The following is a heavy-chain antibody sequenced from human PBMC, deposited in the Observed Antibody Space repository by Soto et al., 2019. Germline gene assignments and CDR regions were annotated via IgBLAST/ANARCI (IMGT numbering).Heavy chain of an antibody. CDR2: MNPNSGNT. D-gene: IGHD5-12*01. CDR3: ARGLSGYDFSRYYYYYYMDV. CDR1: GYTFTSYD. V-gene: IGHV1-8*01. Sequence: QVQLVQSGAEVKKPGASVKVSCKASGYTFTSYDINWVRQATGQGLEWMGWMNPNSGNTGYAQKFQGRVTMTRNTSISTAYMELSSLRSEDTAVYYCARGLSGYDFSRYYYYYYMDVWGKGTTVTVSS. J-gene: IGHJ6*03.